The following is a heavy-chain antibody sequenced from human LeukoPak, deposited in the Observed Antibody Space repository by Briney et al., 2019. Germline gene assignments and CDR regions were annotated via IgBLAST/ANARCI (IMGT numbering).Heavy chain of an antibody. CDR3: AKDRSSSWSPADY. Sequence: PGGSLRLSCAASGFTLDNYNFNWVRQAPGKGLEWVSAISGSGGSTYYADSVKGRFTISRDNSKNTLYLQMNSLRAEDTAVYYCAKDRSSSWSPADYWGQGTLVTVSS. J-gene: IGHJ4*02. V-gene: IGHV3-23*01. D-gene: IGHD6-13*01. CDR1: GFTLDNYN. CDR2: ISGSGGST.